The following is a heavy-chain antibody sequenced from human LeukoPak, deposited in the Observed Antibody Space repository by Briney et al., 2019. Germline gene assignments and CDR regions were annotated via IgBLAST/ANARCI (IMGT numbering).Heavy chain of an antibody. V-gene: IGHV3-13*01. CDR3: ARDSADDSSGYDPFDY. D-gene: IGHD3-22*01. J-gene: IGHJ4*02. CDR1: GFGFSIYD. CDR2: IGTIGDT. Sequence: PGGSLRLSCVASGFGFSIYDMHWVRQATGKGLEWVSAIGTIGDTYYSDSVKGRFTISRDNAKNSLNLLMNSRRAEDTAIYYCARDSADDSSGYDPFDYWGQGTQVSVSS.